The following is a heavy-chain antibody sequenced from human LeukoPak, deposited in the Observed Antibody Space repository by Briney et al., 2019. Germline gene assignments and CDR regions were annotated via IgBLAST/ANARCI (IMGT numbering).Heavy chain of an antibody. CDR3: ASMDSSGCPN. CDR1: GYTLTELS. Sequence: ASVKVSCKVSGYTLTELSMHWVRQAPGQGLEWMGWISAYNGNTNYAQKLQGRVTMTTDTSTSTAYMELRSLRSDDTAVYYCASMDSSGCPNWGQGTLVTVSS. D-gene: IGHD3-22*01. V-gene: IGHV1-18*01. CDR2: ISAYNGNT. J-gene: IGHJ4*02.